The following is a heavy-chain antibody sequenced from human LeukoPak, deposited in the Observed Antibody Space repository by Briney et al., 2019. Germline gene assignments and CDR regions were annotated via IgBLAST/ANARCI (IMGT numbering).Heavy chain of an antibody. CDR3: AKHWAATVTYFDY. D-gene: IGHD4-11*01. Sequence: GGSLRLSCAASGFTFSSYAMSWVRQAPGKGLEWVSAISGGGGSTYYADSVKGRFTISRDNSKNTLYLQMNSLRAEDTAVYYCAKHWAATVTYFDYWGQGTLVTVSS. J-gene: IGHJ4*02. V-gene: IGHV3-23*01. CDR2: ISGGGGST. CDR1: GFTFSSYA.